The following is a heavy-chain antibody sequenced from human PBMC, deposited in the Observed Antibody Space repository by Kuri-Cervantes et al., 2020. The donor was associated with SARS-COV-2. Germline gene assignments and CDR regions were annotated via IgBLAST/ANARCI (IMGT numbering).Heavy chain of an antibody. CDR3: ARHSGSGWTGNWFDP. V-gene: IGHV1-69*17. CDR2: IIRIFDIE. J-gene: IGHJ5*02. D-gene: IGHD6-19*01. Sequence: KISCKASRGTLSSYVVSWVRQAPGQGLEWMGGIIRIFDIEKKAQKFQDRVTITTDKSTSTVYMDLSSLRSEDTAVYYCARHSGSGWTGNWFDPWGQGTLVTVSS. CDR1: RGTLSSYV.